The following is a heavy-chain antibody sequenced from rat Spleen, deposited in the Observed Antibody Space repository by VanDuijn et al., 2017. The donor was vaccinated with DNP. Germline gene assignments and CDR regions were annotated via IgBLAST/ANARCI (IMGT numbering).Heavy chain of an antibody. J-gene: IGHJ2*01. CDR3: ASSMGTYYPYSFDY. V-gene: IGHV5S11*01. CDR1: GFTFSAYY. Sequence: EVQLVESGGGLVQPGRSLKLSCAASGFTFSAYYMAWVRQAPAKGLEWVAYIGSAAYAPYYADSVKGRFTISRDNAKSALYLQMDSLRSEETATYYCASSMGTYYPYSFDYWGQGVVVTVSS. CDR2: IGSAAYAP. D-gene: IGHD1-12*02.